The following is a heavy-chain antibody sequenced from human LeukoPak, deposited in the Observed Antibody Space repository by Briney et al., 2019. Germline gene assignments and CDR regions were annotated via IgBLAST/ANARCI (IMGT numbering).Heavy chain of an antibody. CDR1: GYTLTGYY. CDR2: INPNSGGT. J-gene: IGHJ4*02. D-gene: IGHD1-7*01. CDR3: ASSSAGWNYELDY. V-gene: IGHV1-2*02. Sequence: ASVKVSCKASGYTLTGYYMHWVRQAPGQGLGWMGWINPNSGGTNYAQKFQGRVTMTRDTSISTAYMELSRLRSDDTAVYYCASSSAGWNYELDYWGQGTLVTVSS.